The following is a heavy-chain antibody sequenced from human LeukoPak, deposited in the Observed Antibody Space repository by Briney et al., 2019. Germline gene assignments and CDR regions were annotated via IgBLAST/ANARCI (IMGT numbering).Heavy chain of an antibody. CDR2: IRYDGSNK. J-gene: IGHJ6*03. D-gene: IGHD3-10*01. V-gene: IGHV3-30*02. CDR1: GFTFSSYG. CDR3: ARDARLVWFGEFGSYIDV. Sequence: GGSLRLSCAASGFTFSSYGMHWVRQAPGKGLEWVAFIRYDGSNKYYADSVKGRFTISRDNSKNTLYLQMKSLRSDDTAVYYCARDARLVWFGEFGSYIDVWGKGTTVTISS.